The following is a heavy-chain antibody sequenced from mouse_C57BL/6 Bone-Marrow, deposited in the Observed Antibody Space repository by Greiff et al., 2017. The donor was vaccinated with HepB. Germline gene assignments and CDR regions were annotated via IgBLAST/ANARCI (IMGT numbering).Heavy chain of an antibody. J-gene: IGHJ3*01. V-gene: IGHV1-82*01. CDR3: ARGGSSGPAWFAY. Sequence: VQLQQSGPELVKPGASVKISCKASGYAFSSSWMNWVKQRPGKGLEWIGRIYPGDGDTNYNGKFKGKATLTADKSSSTAYMQRSSLTSEDSAVYVCARGGSSGPAWFAYWGQGTLVTVSA. D-gene: IGHD3-2*02. CDR1: GYAFSSSW. CDR2: IYPGDGDT.